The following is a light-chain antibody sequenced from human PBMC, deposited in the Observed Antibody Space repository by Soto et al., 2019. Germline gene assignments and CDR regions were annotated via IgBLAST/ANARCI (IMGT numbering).Light chain of an antibody. Sequence: SYELTQPPSVSVVPGKTARITCGRNNIGSKSVHWYQQKPGQAPVLVIYYDSDRPSGIPERFSGSNSGNTATLTISRVEAGDEADYYCQVWDSSSDPYVFGTGTKATVL. CDR2: YDS. J-gene: IGLJ1*01. CDR3: QVWDSSSDPYV. V-gene: IGLV3-21*04. CDR1: NIGSKS.